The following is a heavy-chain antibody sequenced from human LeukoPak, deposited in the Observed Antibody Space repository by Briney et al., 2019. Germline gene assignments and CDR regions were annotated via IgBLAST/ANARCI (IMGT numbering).Heavy chain of an antibody. CDR1: GYIFTTYW. CDR3: ARHRFYSNGWSPFDY. J-gene: IGHJ4*02. CDR2: IYPDDSET. V-gene: IGHV5-51*01. D-gene: IGHD6-19*01. Sequence: GESLKISCKVSGYIFTTYWIGWLRQMPGKGLEWMGIIYPDDSETRYSPSFQGQVTISADKSLSTAFLQWSSLKASDTAMYYCARHRFYSNGWSPFDYWGQGTLVTVSP.